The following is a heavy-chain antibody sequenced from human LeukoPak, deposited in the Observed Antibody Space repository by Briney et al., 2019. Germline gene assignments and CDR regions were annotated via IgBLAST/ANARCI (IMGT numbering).Heavy chain of an antibody. CDR2: INAGNGNT. Sequence: GASVKVSCKASGYTFTSYAMHWVRQAPGQRLEWMGWINAGNGNTKYSQKFQGRVTITRDTSASTAYMELSSLRSEDTAVYYCARESRGSGSYSLFGGYYYYGMDVWGQGTTVTVSS. D-gene: IGHD3-10*01. J-gene: IGHJ6*02. CDR1: GYTFTSYA. V-gene: IGHV1-3*01. CDR3: ARESRGSGSYSLFGGYYYYGMDV.